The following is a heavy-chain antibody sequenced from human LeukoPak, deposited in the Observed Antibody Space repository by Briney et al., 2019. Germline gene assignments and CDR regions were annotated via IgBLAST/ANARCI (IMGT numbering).Heavy chain of an antibody. Sequence: GGSLRLSCAASGFTFSNAWMSWVRQAPGKGLERVGRIKSKTDGGTTDYAAPVKGRFTISRDDSKNTLYLQMNSLKTEDTAVYYCTTGVVVTSFDYWGQGTLVTVSS. D-gene: IGHD3-22*01. J-gene: IGHJ4*02. V-gene: IGHV3-15*01. CDR2: IKSKTDGGTT. CDR1: GFTFSNAW. CDR3: TTGVVVTSFDY.